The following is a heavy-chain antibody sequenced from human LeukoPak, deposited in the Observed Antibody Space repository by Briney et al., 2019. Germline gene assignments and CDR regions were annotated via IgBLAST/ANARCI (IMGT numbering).Heavy chain of an antibody. J-gene: IGHJ3*01. CDR2: IYTSGST. Sequence: SETLSLTCTVSGGSISSYYWSWIRQPAGKGLEWIGRIYTSGSTNYNPSLKSRVTMSVDTSKNQFSLKLSSVTVADTAVYYCARVRRYCSSTSCYFFAFDVWGQGTMVTVSS. V-gene: IGHV4-4*07. D-gene: IGHD2-2*01. CDR1: GGSISSYY. CDR3: ARVRRYCSSTSCYFFAFDV.